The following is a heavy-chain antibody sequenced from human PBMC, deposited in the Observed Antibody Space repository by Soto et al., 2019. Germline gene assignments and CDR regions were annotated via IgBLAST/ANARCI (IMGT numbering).Heavy chain of an antibody. Sequence: PSETLSLTCTVSGGSISSGDYYWSWIRQPPGKGLEWIGYIYYSGSTYYNPSLKSRVTISVDTSKNQFSLKLSSVTAADTAVYYCASGSSICYDSSGFFFDYWGQGTLVTVSS. CDR2: IYYSGST. CDR1: GGSISSGDYY. J-gene: IGHJ4*02. V-gene: IGHV4-30-4*01. D-gene: IGHD3-22*01. CDR3: ASGSSICYDSSGFFFDY.